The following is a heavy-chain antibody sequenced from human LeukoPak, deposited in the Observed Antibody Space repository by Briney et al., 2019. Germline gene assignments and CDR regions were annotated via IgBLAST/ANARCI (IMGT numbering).Heavy chain of an antibody. Sequence: SETLSLTCTVSGYSISSGYYRGWIRQPPGKGLEWIGSIYHSGSTYYNPSLKSRVTISVDTSKNQFSLKLSSVTAADTAVYYCARGVKYYGSESYYKRPPFDYWGQGTLVTVSS. J-gene: IGHJ4*02. CDR3: ARGVKYYGSESYYKRPPFDY. D-gene: IGHD3-10*01. CDR2: IYHSGST. CDR1: GYSISSGYY. V-gene: IGHV4-38-2*02.